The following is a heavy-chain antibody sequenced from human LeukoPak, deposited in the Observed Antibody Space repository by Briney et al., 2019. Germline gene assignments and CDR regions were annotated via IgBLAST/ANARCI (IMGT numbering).Heavy chain of an antibody. D-gene: IGHD2-2*01. CDR1: GFTFSSYG. V-gene: IGHV3-30*18. J-gene: IGHJ4*02. Sequence: PGRSLRLSCAASGFTFSSYGMHWVRQAPGKGLEWVAVISYDGSIKYYADSVKGRFTISRDNSKNTLYLQMNSLRAEDTAVYYCAKALQGCSSTSCYAYIGYWGQGTLVTVSS. CDR2: ISYDGSIK. CDR3: AKALQGCSSTSCYAYIGY.